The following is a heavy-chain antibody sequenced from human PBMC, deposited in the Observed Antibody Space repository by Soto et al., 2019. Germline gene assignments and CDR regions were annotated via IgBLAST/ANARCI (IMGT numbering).Heavy chain of an antibody. D-gene: IGHD3-10*01. CDR2: IYYSGGT. CDR3: ARVFGAVARRADWFDP. V-gene: IGHV4-59*01. J-gene: IGHJ5*02. CDR1: GGSISSYY. Sequence: SETLSLTCTVSGGSISSYYWSWIRQPPGKGLEWIGYIYYSGGTNYNPSLKSRVTISVDTSKNQFSLKLSSVTAADTAVYYCARVFGAVARRADWFDPWGQGTLVTVSS.